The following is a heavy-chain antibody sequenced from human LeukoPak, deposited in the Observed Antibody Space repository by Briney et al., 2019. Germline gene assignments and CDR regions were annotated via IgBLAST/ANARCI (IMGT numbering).Heavy chain of an antibody. J-gene: IGHJ4*02. Sequence: SETLSLTCAVYGGSFSGYYWSWIRQPPGKGLEWIGEINHSGSTNYNPSLKSRVTMSVDTSKNQFSLKLSSVTAADTAVYYCARDGTLVRGVITHFDYWGQGTLVTVSS. D-gene: IGHD3-10*01. CDR3: ARDGTLVRGVITHFDY. CDR2: INHSGST. V-gene: IGHV4-34*01. CDR1: GGSFSGYY.